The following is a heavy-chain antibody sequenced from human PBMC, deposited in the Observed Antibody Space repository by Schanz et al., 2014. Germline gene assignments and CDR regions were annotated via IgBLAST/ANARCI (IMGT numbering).Heavy chain of an antibody. D-gene: IGHD2-2*01. CDR1: GYTFTTYY. CDR3: ARGGFFDSTSFDS. V-gene: IGHV1-46*03. J-gene: IGHJ4*02. Sequence: QVQLVQSGAEVKKPGVSVKVSCKASGYTFTTYYIHWVRQAPGQGLEWMGRIIPILDKTNYAQKFQGRVTMTADKSTSTVYMEVSGLRSEDTAVYYCARGGFFDSTSFDSWGQGTLVTVSS. CDR2: IIPILDKT.